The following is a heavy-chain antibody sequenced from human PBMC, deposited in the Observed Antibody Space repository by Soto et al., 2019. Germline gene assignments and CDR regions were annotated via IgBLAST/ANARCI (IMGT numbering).Heavy chain of an antibody. D-gene: IGHD3-10*01. J-gene: IGHJ3*02. CDR2: ISSSGSRK. Sequence: PGGSLRLSCEASGFTFSSYEMNWVRQAPGKGRDWVSFISSSGSRKYYADSVKGRFTISRDNDKNSLFLQMTSLRAEDTAVYFCARAGGRWYGELLVDPFDIWGQGTMVTVSS. CDR3: ARAGGRWYGELLVDPFDI. V-gene: IGHV3-48*03. CDR1: GFTFSSYE.